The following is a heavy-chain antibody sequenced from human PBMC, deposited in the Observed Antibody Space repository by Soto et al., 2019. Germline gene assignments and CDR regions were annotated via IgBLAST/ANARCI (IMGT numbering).Heavy chain of an antibody. CDR3: ARDKITGLFDY. D-gene: IGHD2-8*02. J-gene: IGHJ4*02. CDR1: GGSFSGYY. CDR2: INHSGST. Sequence: QVQLQQWGAGLLKPSETLSLTCAVYGGSFSGYYWTWIRQPPGTGLEWIGEINHSGSTNYNPSLKSRVTMSVDKPKNQFSLKLTSVTAADTAVYYCARDKITGLFDYWGQGTLVPVSS. V-gene: IGHV4-34*01.